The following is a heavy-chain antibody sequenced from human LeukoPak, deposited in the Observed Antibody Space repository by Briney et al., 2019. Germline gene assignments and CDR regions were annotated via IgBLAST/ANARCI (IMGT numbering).Heavy chain of an antibody. J-gene: IGHJ5*02. CDR2: IHHSGST. D-gene: IGHD3-10*01. V-gene: IGHV4-38-2*02. Sequence: SETLSLTCIVSGYSISSGYYWGWIRPPPGKGLEWIGNIHHSGSTYYNPSLKSRVTISVDTSKNQFSLKLSSVTAADTAVYYCARGLWFGESPNWFDPWGQGTLVTVSS. CDR1: GYSISSGYY. CDR3: ARGLWFGESPNWFDP.